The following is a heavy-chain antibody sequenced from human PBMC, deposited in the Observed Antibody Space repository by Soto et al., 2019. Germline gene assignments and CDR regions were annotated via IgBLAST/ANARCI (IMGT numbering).Heavy chain of an antibody. CDR1: GFTFSDYW. Sequence: EVQLVESGGDLVQPGGSLRLSCAASGFTFSDYWMSWVRQAPGKGLEWVANIKQDESQKYYVDSVRGRFTISRDNAKNSLYLQMNSLRAEDTAVYYCARDGVITFGGVIVLDYWGQGILVTVSP. CDR2: IKQDESQK. J-gene: IGHJ4*02. CDR3: ARDGVITFGGVIVLDY. D-gene: IGHD3-16*02. V-gene: IGHV3-7*01.